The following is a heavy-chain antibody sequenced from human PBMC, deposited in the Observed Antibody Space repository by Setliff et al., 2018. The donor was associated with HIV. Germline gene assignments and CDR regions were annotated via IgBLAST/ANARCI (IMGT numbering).Heavy chain of an antibody. CDR3: AKDPRAAVATICDY. CDR1: GFTVSSNY. CDR2: IYSGGST. Sequence: QPGGSLRLSCAASGFTVSSNYMSWVRQAPGKGLEWVSVIYSGGSTNYADFVKGRFTISRDNSKNTLYLQMNSLRAEDTAVYYCAKDPRAAVATICDYWGQGTLVTVSS. V-gene: IGHV3-53*01. J-gene: IGHJ4*02. D-gene: IGHD5-12*01.